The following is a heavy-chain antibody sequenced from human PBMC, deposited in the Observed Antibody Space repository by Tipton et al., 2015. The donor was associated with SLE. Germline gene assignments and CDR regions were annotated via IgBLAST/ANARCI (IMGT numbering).Heavy chain of an antibody. CDR1: GGSISSGGYS. CDR2: IYYSGST. J-gene: IGHJ4*02. V-gene: IGHV4-39*07. Sequence: TLSLTCAVSGGSISSGGYSWSWIRQPPGKGLEWIGSIYYSGSTYYNPSLKSRVTISVDTSKNQFSLKLNSVTAADTAVYYCARVNIEYSSYFDYWGQGTLVTVSS. D-gene: IGHD5-18*01. CDR3: ARVNIEYSSYFDY.